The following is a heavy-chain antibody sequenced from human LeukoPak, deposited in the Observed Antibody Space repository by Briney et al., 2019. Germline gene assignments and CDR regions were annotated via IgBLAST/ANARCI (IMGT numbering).Heavy chain of an antibody. V-gene: IGHV3-74*01. D-gene: IGHD3-10*01. J-gene: IGHJ6*02. CDR2: INSDGSST. Sequence: GGSLRLSCAASGFTFSSYWMHWVRQAPGKGLVWVSRINSDGSSTSYADSVKGRFTISRDNAKNTLYLQMNSLRAEDTAVYYCAGWYGSGSYYKGPFYYYYGMDVWGQGTTVTVSS. CDR1: GFTFSSYW. CDR3: AGWYGSGSYYKGPFYYYYGMDV.